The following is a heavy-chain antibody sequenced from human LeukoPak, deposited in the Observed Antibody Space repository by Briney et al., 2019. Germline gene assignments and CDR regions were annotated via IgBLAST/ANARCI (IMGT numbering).Heavy chain of an antibody. CDR1: GYTLTELS. D-gene: IGHD3-3*01. J-gene: IGHJ4*02. Sequence: AASVKVSCKVSGYTLTELSMHWVRQAPGKGLEWMGGFDPEDGETIYAQKFQGRVTMTEDTSTDTAHMELSSLRSEDTAVYYCATVLPQANDFWSGYPNFDYWGQGTLVTVSS. CDR2: FDPEDGET. CDR3: ATVLPQANDFWSGYPNFDY. V-gene: IGHV1-24*01.